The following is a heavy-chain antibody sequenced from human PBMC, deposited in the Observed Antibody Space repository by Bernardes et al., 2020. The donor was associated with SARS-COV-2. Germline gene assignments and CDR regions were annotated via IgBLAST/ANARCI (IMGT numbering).Heavy chain of an antibody. J-gene: IGHJ4*02. V-gene: IGHV3-74*01. D-gene: IGHD3-22*01. CDR1: GFTFSDYW. CDR3: TRGPLSGYGSFGV. CDR2: ISGNGGNA. Sequence: GGSLRLSCAASGFTFSDYWMHWVRQAPGKGLVWVSRISGNGGNAYYGDSVKGRFSISRDNAKNTLFLQMSSLSAEDTAVYYCTRGPLSGYGSFGVWGQGTLVTVSS.